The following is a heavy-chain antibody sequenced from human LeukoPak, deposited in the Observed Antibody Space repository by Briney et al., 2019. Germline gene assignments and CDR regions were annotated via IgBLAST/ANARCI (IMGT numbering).Heavy chain of an antibody. D-gene: IGHD6-13*01. Sequence: PGGSLRLSCAASGFTFSSYAMHWVRQAPGKGLEWVAVISYDGSNKYYADSVKGRFTISRDNSKNTPYLQMSSLRAEDTAVYYCVKRGLYSRDHFDYWGQGTLVTVSS. CDR2: ISYDGSNK. J-gene: IGHJ4*02. CDR1: GFTFSSYA. V-gene: IGHV3-30-3*02. CDR3: VKRGLYSRDHFDY.